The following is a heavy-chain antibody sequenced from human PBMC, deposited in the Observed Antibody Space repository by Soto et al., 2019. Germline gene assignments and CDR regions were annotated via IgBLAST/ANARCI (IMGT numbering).Heavy chain of an antibody. Sequence: QVQLVESGGGVVQPGRSLRLSCAASGFTFSSYAMHWVRQAPGKGLEWVAVISYDGSNKHYADSVKGRFTISRDNSKNTLYLQMNSLRLEDTAVYYCARPLWRDDYNWGYFDLWGRGTLVTVSS. CDR3: ARPLWRDDYNWGYFDL. CDR2: ISYDGSNK. J-gene: IGHJ2*01. V-gene: IGHV3-30-3*01. D-gene: IGHD4-4*01. CDR1: GFTFSSYA.